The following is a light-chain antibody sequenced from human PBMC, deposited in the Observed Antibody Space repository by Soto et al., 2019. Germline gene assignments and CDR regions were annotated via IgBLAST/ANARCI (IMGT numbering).Light chain of an antibody. CDR3: QQLSSYPPT. Sequence: IQLTQSPSSLSASVGDRVTITCRASQGITIYLAWYQQKPGEAPRLLVYAASSLQGGVPSRFSGSGYGTDFTLTIGCLQPEDSATYYCQQLSSYPPTFGGGTKVEIK. V-gene: IGKV1-9*01. CDR2: AAS. CDR1: QGITIY. J-gene: IGKJ4*01.